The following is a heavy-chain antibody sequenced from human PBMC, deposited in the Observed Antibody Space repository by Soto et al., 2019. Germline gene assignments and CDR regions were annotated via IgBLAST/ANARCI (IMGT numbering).Heavy chain of an antibody. CDR1: GSALRSHG. CDR3: ARGAVAAGDFDY. D-gene: IGHD2-15*01. CDR2: IWGDESKK. J-gene: IGHJ4*02. V-gene: IGHV3-33*01. Sequence: GGSLRLSCAASGSALRSHGMHWVRQAPGKGLEWVAVIWGDESKKYYADSVKGRFTISKDNSKNTLFLQMNTLRVEDTAVYYCARGAVAAGDFDYWGQGTLVTGAS.